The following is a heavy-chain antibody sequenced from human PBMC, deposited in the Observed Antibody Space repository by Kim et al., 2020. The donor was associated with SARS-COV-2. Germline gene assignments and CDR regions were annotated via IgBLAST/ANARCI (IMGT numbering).Heavy chain of an antibody. D-gene: IGHD3-22*01. CDR3: ARVYYYGSRGSIDY. CDR2: TYYRSKWSN. V-gene: IGHV6-1*01. J-gene: IGHJ4*02. Sequence: SQTLSLTCAISGDSVSSNTVTWNWIRQSPSRGLEWLGRTYYRSKWSNDYADSVKSRIIVSPDTSKNQFSLQLNSVTPEDTAMYYCARVYYYGSRGSIDYWGQGTLVTVSS. CDR1: GDSVSSNTVT.